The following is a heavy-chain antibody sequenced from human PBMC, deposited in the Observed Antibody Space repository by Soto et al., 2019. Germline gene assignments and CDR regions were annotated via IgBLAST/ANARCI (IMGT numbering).Heavy chain of an antibody. CDR1: GYTFSSYG. V-gene: IGHV1-18*01. J-gene: IGHJ4*02. CDR2: ISAYNGNT. Sequence: QVKLVQSGGEVKKPGASVKISCRASGYTFSSYGISWVRKAPGQGLEWMGWISAYNGNTNYAQKFQGRVTMTTDTSTSTAYMELRSLRSDDTALYYCARTLNEWLLGLEWGQGTLVTFSS. CDR3: ARTLNEWLLGLE. D-gene: IGHD3-3*01.